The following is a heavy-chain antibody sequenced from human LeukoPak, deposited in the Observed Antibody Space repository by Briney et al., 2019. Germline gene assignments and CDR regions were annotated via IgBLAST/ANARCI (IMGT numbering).Heavy chain of an antibody. CDR3: ARGVNSGYFDY. V-gene: IGHV4-4*02. J-gene: IGHJ4*02. D-gene: IGHD1-26*01. CDR2: IYHRGST. CDR1: GGSISTAHW. Sequence: SETLSLTCAVSGGSISTAHWWNWVRQSPGKGLEWIGEIYHRGSTNYNPSLKSRVTISVDTSKNQFSLKLTSVTAADTAVYYCARGVNSGYFDYCGQGTLVTVSS.